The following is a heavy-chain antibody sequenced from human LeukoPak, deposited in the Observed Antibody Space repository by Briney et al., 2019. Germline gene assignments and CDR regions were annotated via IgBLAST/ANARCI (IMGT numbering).Heavy chain of an antibody. CDR1: GFTFSGYG. CDR3: ARVGYYASGPFSYFDY. J-gene: IGHJ4*02. V-gene: IGHV3-30-3*01. D-gene: IGHD3-10*01. CDR2: ISYDGSNE. Sequence: PGGSLRLSCAASGFTFSGYGMHWVRQAPGKGLGWVAVISYDGSNEYYADSVKGRFTISRDNSKNTLYLQMNCLSVEDTAVYYCARVGYYASGPFSYFDYWGQGTLVTVSS.